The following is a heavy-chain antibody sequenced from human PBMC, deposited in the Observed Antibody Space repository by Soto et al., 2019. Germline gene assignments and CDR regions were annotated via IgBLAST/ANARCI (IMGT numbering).Heavy chain of an antibody. CDR1: GGSINNYY. V-gene: IGHV4-59*01. CDR3: ARRYGSVFDY. D-gene: IGHD6-19*01. Sequence: PSETLSLTCTVSGGSINNYYWSWIRQPPGKGLEWIGYIYYSGSTNYNPSLKSRVTLSVDTSKNQFSLKLSSVTAADTAVYYCARRYGSVFDYWGQGTLVTV. J-gene: IGHJ4*02. CDR2: IYYSGST.